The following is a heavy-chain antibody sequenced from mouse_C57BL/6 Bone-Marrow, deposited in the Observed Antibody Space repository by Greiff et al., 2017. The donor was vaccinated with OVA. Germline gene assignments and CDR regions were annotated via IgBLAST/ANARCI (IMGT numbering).Heavy chain of an antibody. CDR2: IWWDDDK. CDR3: ARIRVAYYSNYFDY. CDR1: GFSLSTFGMG. Sequence: QVQLKESGPGILQPSQTLSLTCSFSGFSLSTFGMGVGWIRQPSGKGLEWLAHIWWDDDKYYNPALKSRLTISKDTSKNQVFLKIANVDTADTATYYCARIRVAYYSNYFDYWGQGTTLTVSA. J-gene: IGHJ2*01. V-gene: IGHV8-8*01. D-gene: IGHD2-5*01.